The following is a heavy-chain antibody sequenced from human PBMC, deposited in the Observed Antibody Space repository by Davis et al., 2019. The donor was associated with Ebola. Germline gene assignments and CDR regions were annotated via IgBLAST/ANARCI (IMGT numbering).Heavy chain of an antibody. CDR3: ARGGGSTQSGIDS. CDR1: GYTFTSYG. V-gene: IGHV1-18*04. D-gene: IGHD3-10*01. J-gene: IGHJ4*02. CDR2: TNPYNGDT. Sequence: ASVKVSCKASGYTFTSYGITWVRQAPGQGLEWVGWTNPYNGDTNYVQKLQGRVTMTTDTSTSTAYMEVRSLRSDDTAVYYCARGGGSTQSGIDSWGQGTLVTVSS.